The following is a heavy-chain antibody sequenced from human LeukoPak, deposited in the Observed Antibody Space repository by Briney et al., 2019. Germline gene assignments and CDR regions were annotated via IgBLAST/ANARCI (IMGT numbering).Heavy chain of an antibody. Sequence: PGGALRLSCAAPGFTFSRHLMTWVRQAPGEGGEGVANIKPDGSDKYYVDSVKGRFTVSRDNARNSLYLQMDSLRAEDTAVYYCARLKGTTSVFDYWGQGTLVTVSS. CDR3: ARLKGTTSVFDY. V-gene: IGHV3-7*03. CDR1: GFTFSRHL. D-gene: IGHD4-17*01. J-gene: IGHJ4*02. CDR2: IKPDGSDK.